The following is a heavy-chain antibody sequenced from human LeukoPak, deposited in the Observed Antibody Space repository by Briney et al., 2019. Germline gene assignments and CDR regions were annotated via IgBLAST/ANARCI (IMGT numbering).Heavy chain of an antibody. Sequence: SETLSLTCSVSGDSISRFYWSRVRQPPGKGLEWIGYTGDTNYNPSLKSRVTISLDASKSQFSLKLSSVTAADTAMYYCARVNIAVAGDASDVWGRGTMVTVSS. CDR3: ARVNIAVAGDASDV. V-gene: IGHV4-59*01. CDR1: GDSISRFY. J-gene: IGHJ3*01. CDR2: YTGDT. D-gene: IGHD6-19*01.